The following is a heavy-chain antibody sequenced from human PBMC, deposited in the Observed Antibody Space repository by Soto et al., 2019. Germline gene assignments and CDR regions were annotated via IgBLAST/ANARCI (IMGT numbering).Heavy chain of an antibody. CDR1: GDSISSSNW. J-gene: IGHJ5*02. D-gene: IGHD1-1*01. CDR3: ARAPGSNYFDP. V-gene: IGHV4-4*02. CDR2: IHHSGSA. Sequence: QVQLQGSGPGLVKPSGTLCLTCAVSGDSISSSNWWNWVRQPPGKGLEWIGEIHHSGSANYNASLKSRVTMLVDKSKNQFSLKLSSVTVADTAVYYCARAPGSNYFDPWGQGTLVTVSS.